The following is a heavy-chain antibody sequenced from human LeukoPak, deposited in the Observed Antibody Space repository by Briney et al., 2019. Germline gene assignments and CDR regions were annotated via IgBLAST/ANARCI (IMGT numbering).Heavy chain of an antibody. D-gene: IGHD2-15*01. V-gene: IGHV4-4*02. CDR1: GGSISSRNW. CDR3: ASGNRGYCSGGSCYWDWFDP. Sequence: SETLSLTCAVSGGSISSRNWWSWVRQPPGKGLEWIGEIYHSGSTNYNPSLKTRVTISVDTSKNQFSLKLSSVTAADTAVYYCASGNRGYCSGGSCYWDWFDPWGQGTLVTVSS. CDR2: IYHSGST. J-gene: IGHJ5*02.